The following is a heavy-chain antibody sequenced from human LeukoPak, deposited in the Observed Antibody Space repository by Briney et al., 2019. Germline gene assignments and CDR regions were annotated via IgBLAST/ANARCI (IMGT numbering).Heavy chain of an antibody. Sequence: GGSLRLSCAASGFIVSSNYMSWVRQAPGKGLEWVSVISSGGNTYYADSVKGRFTISRDNSKNTVFLQMNSRRAEDTAVYYCARGVRRYYFVYWGEGTVVTVSS. D-gene: IGHD3-16*02. CDR1: GFIVSSNY. V-gene: IGHV3-53*01. J-gene: IGHJ4*02. CDR2: ISSGGNT. CDR3: ARGVRRYYFVY.